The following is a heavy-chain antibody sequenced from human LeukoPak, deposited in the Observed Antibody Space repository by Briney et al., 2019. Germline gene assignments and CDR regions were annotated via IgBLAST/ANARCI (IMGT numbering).Heavy chain of an antibody. V-gene: IGHV4-39*01. J-gene: IGHJ3*02. CDR1: GGSISSSSYY. CDR3: AGAPSRQAFDI. CDR2: IYYSGST. D-gene: IGHD2-2*01. Sequence: SETLSLTCTVSGGSISSSSYYWGWIRQPPGKGLEWIGSIYYSGSTYYNPSLKSRVTISVDTSKNQFSLKLSSVTAADTAVYYCAGAPSRQAFDIWGQGTMVTVSS.